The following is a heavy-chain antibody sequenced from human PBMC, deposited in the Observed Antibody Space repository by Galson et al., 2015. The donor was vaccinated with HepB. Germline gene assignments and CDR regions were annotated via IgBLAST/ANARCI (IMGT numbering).Heavy chain of an antibody. CDR1: GDSISNGFS. CDR2: IYASGST. CDR3: VHGANWFDS. V-gene: IGHV4-30-2*06. Sequence: TLSLPCAVSGDSISNGFSWSWLRQSPGQGLEWIGYIYASGSTSHNPSLNSRVTISVDGSKNQISLKLTSATAAYTAVYYCVHGANWFDSWGQGTLVTVSS. J-gene: IGHJ5*01. D-gene: IGHD3-10*01.